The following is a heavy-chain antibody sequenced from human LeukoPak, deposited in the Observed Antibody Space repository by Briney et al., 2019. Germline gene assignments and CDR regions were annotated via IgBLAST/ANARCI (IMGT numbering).Heavy chain of an antibody. CDR1: GGSISGYY. D-gene: IGHD2-21*01. J-gene: IGHJ4*02. Sequence: PETLSLTCTVSGGSISGYYWTWIRQPPGKGLEWIGYIYHSGNTNYNPSLKSRVTISADTSQNQFSLKLSSVTAADTAVYYCVRRAYGSSLVDYWGQGTLVTVSS. V-gene: IGHV4-4*08. CDR3: VRRAYGSSLVDY. CDR2: IYHSGNT.